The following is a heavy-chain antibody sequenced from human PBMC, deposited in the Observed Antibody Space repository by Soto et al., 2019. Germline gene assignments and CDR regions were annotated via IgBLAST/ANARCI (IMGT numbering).Heavy chain of an antibody. CDR2: ISGYNGHT. CDR3: ARDAPYASAGRRYYSGVDV. D-gene: IGHD4-17*01. Sequence: QVQLVQSGAEVKKPGASVKVSCKAFGYTLKSYGICWLRQAPGQGLEWMGWISGYNGHTKYAQKLQGRVTMTTDTSTSTAYMELRSLRSDDTAVYYCARDAPYASAGRRYYSGVDVWGQGTTVTVSS. V-gene: IGHV1-18*01. CDR1: GYTLKSYG. J-gene: IGHJ6*02.